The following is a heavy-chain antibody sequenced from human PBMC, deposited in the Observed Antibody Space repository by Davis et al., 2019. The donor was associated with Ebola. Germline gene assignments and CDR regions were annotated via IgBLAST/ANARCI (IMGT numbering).Heavy chain of an antibody. CDR2: LYHGGGT. CDR1: GGYISGYY. Sequence: SETLSLTCTVSGGYISGYYWSWIRQPPGKGLEWIGNLYHGGGTNYSPSLKSRLTISVDTSKNQFSLELSSVTAADTAVYYCARGVTDILTGFVDVWGKGTTVTVSS. CDR3: ARGVTDILTGFVDV. D-gene: IGHD3-9*01. J-gene: IGHJ6*04. V-gene: IGHV4-59*08.